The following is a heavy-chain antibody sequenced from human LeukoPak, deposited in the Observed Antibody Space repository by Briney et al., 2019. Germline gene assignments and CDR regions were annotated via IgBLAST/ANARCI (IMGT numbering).Heavy chain of an antibody. CDR3: ARGRPYSASYYDSDY. CDR2: IHASGST. D-gene: IGHD1-26*01. V-gene: IGHV4-4*07. CDR1: GGSISSYY. J-gene: IGHJ4*02. Sequence: SSETLSLTCTVSGGSISSYYWRWIRQPAGKGLEWIGRIHASGSTNYNPSLKSRVTMSVDTSKNQFSLKLSSVTAADTAIYCCARGRPYSASYYDSDYWGQGTLVTVSS.